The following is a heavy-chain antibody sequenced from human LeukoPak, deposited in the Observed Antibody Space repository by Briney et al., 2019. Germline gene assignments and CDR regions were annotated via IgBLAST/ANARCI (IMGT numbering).Heavy chain of an antibody. V-gene: IGHV3-11*04. Sequence: NPGGSLRLSCAASGYTFSDWYLSWIRQAPGKGLEWVSYISTTGTSIYYADSVKGRFTISRDNAKNSLYLQMNSLRAEDTAVYYCARDGTYYYDSRPQTGLDYWGQGTLVTVSS. D-gene: IGHD3-22*01. CDR2: ISTTGTSI. CDR1: GYTFSDWY. J-gene: IGHJ4*02. CDR3: ARDGTYYYDSRPQTGLDY.